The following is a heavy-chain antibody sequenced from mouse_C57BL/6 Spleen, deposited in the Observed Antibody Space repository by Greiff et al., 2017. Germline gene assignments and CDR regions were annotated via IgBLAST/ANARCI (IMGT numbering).Heavy chain of an antibody. V-gene: IGHV1-64*01. CDR2: IHPNSGST. CDR1: GYTFTSYW. J-gene: IGHJ1*03. Sequence: VQLQQPGAELVKPGASVKLSCKASGYTFTSYWMHWVQQRPGQGLEWIGMIHPNSGSTNYNEKFKSKATLTVDKSSSTAYMQLSSLRSEDSAVDYCARETTVVGRYFDVWGTGTTVTVSS. D-gene: IGHD1-1*02. CDR3: ARETTVVGRYFDV.